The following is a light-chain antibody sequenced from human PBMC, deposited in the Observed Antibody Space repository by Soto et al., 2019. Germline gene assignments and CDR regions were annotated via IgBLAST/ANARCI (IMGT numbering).Light chain of an antibody. CDR3: CSYAGSSTFYV. CDR1: RSYVGSYNL. J-gene: IGLJ1*01. V-gene: IGLV2-23*02. CDR2: EVS. Sequence: QSVLTHPASVSGPPGQSLTISCAATRSYVGSYNLVSWYQQHPGKAPKLMIYEVSKRPSGVSNRFSGSKSGNTASLTISGLQADDEADYYCCSYAGSSTFYVFGTGTKVTVL.